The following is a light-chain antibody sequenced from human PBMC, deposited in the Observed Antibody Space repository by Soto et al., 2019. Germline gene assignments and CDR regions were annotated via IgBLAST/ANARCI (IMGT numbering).Light chain of an antibody. Sequence: EIVLTQSPGTLSLSPGERGTLSCRASQSVSSTYLAWYQQQPGQAPRLLIYGSSNRATGIPDRFSGSGSGTDFTLTISRLEPEDFAVYYCHQYGSAPWTFGQGTKVDI. CDR3: HQYGSAPWT. CDR2: GSS. V-gene: IGKV3-20*01. J-gene: IGKJ1*01. CDR1: QSVSSTY.